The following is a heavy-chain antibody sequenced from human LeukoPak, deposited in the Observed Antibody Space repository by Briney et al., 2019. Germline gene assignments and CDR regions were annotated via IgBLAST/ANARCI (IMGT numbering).Heavy chain of an antibody. V-gene: IGHV3-30-3*01. CDR1: GFTFSSYA. D-gene: IGHD6-13*01. CDR2: ISYDGSNK. Sequence: PGRSLRLSCAASGFTFSSYAMHWVRQAPGKGLEWVAVISYDGSNKYYAESVKGRFTISRDNSKSTLYLQMNSLGAEDTAVYYCARGPGGWYSSSWYSGWFDPWGQGTLVTVSS. CDR3: ARGPGGWYSSSWYSGWFDP. J-gene: IGHJ5*02.